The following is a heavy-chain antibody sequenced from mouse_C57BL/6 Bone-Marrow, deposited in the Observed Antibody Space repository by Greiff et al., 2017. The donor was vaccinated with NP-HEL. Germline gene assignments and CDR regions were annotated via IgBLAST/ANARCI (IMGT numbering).Heavy chain of an antibody. CDR3: ASRNWGAWFAY. D-gene: IGHD4-1*01. V-gene: IGHV1-81*01. CDR1: GYTFTSYG. CDR2: IYPRSGNT. Sequence: VQLQQPGAELVRPGTSVKLSCKASGYTFTSYGISWVKQRTGQGLEWIGEIYPRSGNTYYNEKFKGKATLTADKSSSTAYMELRSLTSEDSAVYFCASRNWGAWFAYWGQGTLVTVSA. J-gene: IGHJ3*01.